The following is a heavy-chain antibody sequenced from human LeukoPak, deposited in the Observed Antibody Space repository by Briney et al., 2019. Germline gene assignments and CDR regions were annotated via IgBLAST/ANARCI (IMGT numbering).Heavy chain of an antibody. D-gene: IGHD6-6*01. V-gene: IGHV1-18*01. CDR2: ISAYNGNT. J-gene: IGHJ4*02. CDR1: GYTFTSYG. Sequence: ASVKVSCKASGYTFTSYGISWVRQAPGQGLEWMGWISAYNGNTNYAQKLQGRVTMTTDTSTSIAYMELRSLRSDDTAVYYCARGPAYSSSSGYYFDYWGQGTLVTVSS. CDR3: ARGPAYSSSSGYYFDY.